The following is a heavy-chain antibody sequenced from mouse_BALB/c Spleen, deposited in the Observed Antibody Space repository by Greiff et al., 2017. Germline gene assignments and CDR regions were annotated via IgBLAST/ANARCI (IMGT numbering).Heavy chain of an antibody. CDR3: ARGYDCYAMDY. Sequence: EVKLVESGGGLVKPGGSLKLSCAASGFTFSSYAMSWVRQTPEKRLEWVASISSGGSTYYPDSGKGRITITRDNARNILYLQMSSLRTEDTAMYYCARGYDCYAMDYWGQGTSVTVSS. CDR1: GFTFSSYA. CDR2: ISSGGST. D-gene: IGHD1-1*02. V-gene: IGHV5-6-5*01. J-gene: IGHJ4*01.